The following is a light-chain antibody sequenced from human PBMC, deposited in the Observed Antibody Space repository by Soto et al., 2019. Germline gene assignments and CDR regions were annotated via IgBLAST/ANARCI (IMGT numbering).Light chain of an antibody. CDR2: LAS. J-gene: IGKJ1*01. CDR1: QSLLHSNGYNY. Sequence: DTVMTQSPLSLPVTPGEPASISCKSSQSLLHSNGYNYVDWYLQKPGQSPQLLISLASNRASGVXDXXSGSGSGTDFTLKISRVEAEDVGVYYCTQPLQAPPTFGQGTKVEIK. V-gene: IGKV2-28*01. CDR3: TQPLQAPPT.